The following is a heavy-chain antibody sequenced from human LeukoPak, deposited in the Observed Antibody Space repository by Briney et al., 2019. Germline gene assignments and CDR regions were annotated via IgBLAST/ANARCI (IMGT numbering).Heavy chain of an antibody. V-gene: IGHV1-18*01. D-gene: IGHD3-10*01. J-gene: IGHJ5*02. CDR1: GYTFTSYG. Sequence: ASVKVSCKASGYTFTSYGISWVRQAPGQGLEWMGWISAYNGNTNYAQKLQGRVTMTTDTSTSTAYMELRSLRSDDTAVYYCARRFYGSGSYEFDPWGQGTLVTVSS. CDR2: ISAYNGNT. CDR3: ARRFYGSGSYEFDP.